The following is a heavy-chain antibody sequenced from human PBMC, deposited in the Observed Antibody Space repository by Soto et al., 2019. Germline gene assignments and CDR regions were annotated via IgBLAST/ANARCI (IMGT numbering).Heavy chain of an antibody. CDR2: FDPEDGET. J-gene: IGHJ6*02. Sequence: ASVEVSCNASGDAFTNYGMSWGRQAPGKGLEWMGGFDPEDGETIYAQKFQGRVTMTEDTSTHTAYMELSSLRSEDTAVYYCATARENFGMDVWGQGTTVTVSS. CDR1: GDAFTNYG. CDR3: ATARENFGMDV. V-gene: IGHV1-24*01.